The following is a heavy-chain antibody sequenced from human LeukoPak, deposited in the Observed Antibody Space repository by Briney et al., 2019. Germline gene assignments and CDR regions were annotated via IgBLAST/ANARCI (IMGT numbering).Heavy chain of an antibody. CDR3: ARDFGPWELLRPDY. CDR2: ISYDGSNK. D-gene: IGHD1-26*01. J-gene: IGHJ4*02. V-gene: IGHV3-30*01. CDR1: GFTFSSYA. Sequence: PGGSLRLSCAASGFTFSSYAMHWVRQAPGKGLEWVAVISYDGSNKNYADSVKGRFTISRDNSKNTLYLQMNSLRAEDTAVYYCARDFGPWELLRPDYWGQGTLVTVSS.